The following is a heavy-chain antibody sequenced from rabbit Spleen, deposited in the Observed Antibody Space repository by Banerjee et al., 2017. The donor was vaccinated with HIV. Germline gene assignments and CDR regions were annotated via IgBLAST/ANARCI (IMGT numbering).Heavy chain of an antibody. D-gene: IGHD4-1*01. CDR2: IDSGSSGDT. J-gene: IGHJ4*01. Sequence: QSLEESGGDLVKPGASLTLTCTASGFSFSSRYYMCWVRQAPGKGLEWIACIDSGSSGDTYYASWAKGRFTISKPSSTTVTLQMTSLTAADTATYFCARETSSGWGVVSYYFNLWGPGTLVTVS. CDR1: GFSFSSRYY. CDR3: ARETSSGWGVVSYYFNL. V-gene: IGHV1S40*01.